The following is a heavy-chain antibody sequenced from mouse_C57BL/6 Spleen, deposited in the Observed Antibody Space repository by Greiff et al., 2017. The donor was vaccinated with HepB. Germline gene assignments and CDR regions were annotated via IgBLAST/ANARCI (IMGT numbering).Heavy chain of an antibody. CDR3: ARSHYDYDFDY. J-gene: IGHJ2*01. CDR2: INPNNGGT. CDR1: GYTFTDYY. Sequence: EVQLQQSGPELVKPGASVQISCKASGYTFTDYYMNWVKQSHGKSLEWIGDINPNNGGTSYNQKFKGKATLTVDKSSSTAYMELRSLTSEDSAVYYCARSHYDYDFDYWGQGTTLTVSS. V-gene: IGHV1-26*01. D-gene: IGHD2-4*01.